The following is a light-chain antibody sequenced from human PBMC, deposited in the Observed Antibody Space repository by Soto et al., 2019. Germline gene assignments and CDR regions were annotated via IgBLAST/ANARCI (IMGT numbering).Light chain of an antibody. J-gene: IGKJ4*01. CDR3: QQLNTYPLT. CDR2: EAS. Sequence: DIQLTQSPFFLSASVGDRVTITCRASQGISSSLAWYQQKPGQAPKLLIYEASTLQSGVPSRFSGSGSGTEFTLTSSSLQPEDFATYYCQQLNTYPLTFGGGTKVEIK. CDR1: QGISSS. V-gene: IGKV1-9*01.